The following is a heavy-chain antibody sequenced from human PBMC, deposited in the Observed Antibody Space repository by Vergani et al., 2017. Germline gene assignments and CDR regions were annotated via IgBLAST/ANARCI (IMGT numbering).Heavy chain of an antibody. CDR3: ARVATIGWFDP. V-gene: IGHV3-30*03. J-gene: IGHJ5*02. Sequence: QVHLVESGGGVVQPGRSLRLSCVVSGFTSSYYSMHWVRQAPGKGLEWVAVISYDGTQKYYADSVKGRFTISRDNAKNSLYLQMNSLRAEDTAVYYCARVATIGWFDPWGQGTLVTVSS. CDR1: GFTSSYYS. D-gene: IGHD5-12*01. CDR2: ISYDGTQK.